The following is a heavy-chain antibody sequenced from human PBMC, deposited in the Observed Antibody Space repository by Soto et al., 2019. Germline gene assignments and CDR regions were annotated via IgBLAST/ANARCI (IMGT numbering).Heavy chain of an antibody. V-gene: IGHV3-30*03. CDR3: A. J-gene: IGHJ4*02. CDR2: ISHDGTNK. Sequence: QAQLVESGGGVVQPGESLRLSCEVSGFTFSAYGMHWVRQAPGKGLEWVAAISHDGTNKNYGDSVKGRFTISRDNSKKTLYLQMNSLRPEETALYYCAWGQGTLVTVSS. CDR1: GFTFSAYG.